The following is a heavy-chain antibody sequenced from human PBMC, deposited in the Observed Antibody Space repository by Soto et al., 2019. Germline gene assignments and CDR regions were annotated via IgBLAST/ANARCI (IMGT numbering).Heavy chain of an antibody. Sequence: QVQLQESGPGLVKPSETLSLTCTVSGGSISSYYWSWIRQPPGKGLEWIGYIYYSGSTNYNPSLKTRGTISADXSXNXLSLKLSSVPAADTAVYYCARDLGSGSYWREWYFDIWGRGTLVTVSS. CDR1: GGSISSYY. V-gene: IGHV4-59*01. CDR2: IYYSGST. J-gene: IGHJ2*01. CDR3: ARDLGSGSYWREWYFDI. D-gene: IGHD1-26*01.